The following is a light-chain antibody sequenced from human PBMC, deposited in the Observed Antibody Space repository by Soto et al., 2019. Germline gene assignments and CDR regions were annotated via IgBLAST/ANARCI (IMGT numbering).Light chain of an antibody. J-gene: IGKJ3*01. CDR3: QQYGSSSFT. CDR1: QSVSSSY. Sequence: EIVLTQSPGTLSLSPGERATLSCRASQSVSSSYLAWYQQKPGQATRLLIYGASSRATGIPDRFSGSGSGPDFTLTISRLEPEEFAVYYCQQYGSSSFTFGPGTKVDIK. CDR2: GAS. V-gene: IGKV3-20*01.